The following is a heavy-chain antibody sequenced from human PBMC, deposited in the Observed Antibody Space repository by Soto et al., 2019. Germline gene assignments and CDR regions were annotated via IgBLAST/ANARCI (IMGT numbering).Heavy chain of an antibody. Sequence: QVQLVESGGGVVQPGRSLRLSCAASGFTFSSYGMHWVRQAPGKGLEWVAVIWYDGSNKYYADSVKGRFTISRDNSKNTLYLQMNSLRAEDTAVYYCARDLRGSDFDYWGQGTLVTVSS. J-gene: IGHJ4*02. V-gene: IGHV3-33*01. CDR3: ARDLRGSDFDY. CDR2: IWYDGSNK. CDR1: GFTFSSYG.